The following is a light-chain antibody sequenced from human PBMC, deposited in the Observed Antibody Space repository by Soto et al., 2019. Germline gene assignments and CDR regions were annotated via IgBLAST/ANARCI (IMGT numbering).Light chain of an antibody. CDR2: KAS. CDR3: QHYNSYSEA. J-gene: IGKJ1*01. CDR1: QTISSW. V-gene: IGKV1-5*03. Sequence: DIQMTQSPSTLSGPVGHRVTITCRASQTISSWLAWYQQKTGKAPKLLIYKASTLKSGVPSRFRGSGSGTEFTLTISRLQPDDFATYYCQHYNSYSEAFGQGTKVDIK.